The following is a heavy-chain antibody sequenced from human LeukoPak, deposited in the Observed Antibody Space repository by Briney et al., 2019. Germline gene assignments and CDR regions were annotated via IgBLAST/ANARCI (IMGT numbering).Heavy chain of an antibody. V-gene: IGHV3-23*01. D-gene: IGHD7-27*01. Sequence: GGSLRLSCAASGFTFSSYAMSWVRQAPGKGLEWVSAGGSGGSTYYADSVKGRFTISRDNARNSLFLQMNSLRVEDTALYYCATYTNWVAGDVWGQGTTVSVSS. CDR1: GFTFSSYA. CDR3: ATYTNWVAGDV. J-gene: IGHJ6*02. CDR2: GGSGGST.